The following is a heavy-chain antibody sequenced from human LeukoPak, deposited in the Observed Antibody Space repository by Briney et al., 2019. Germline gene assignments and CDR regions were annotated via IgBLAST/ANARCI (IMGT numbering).Heavy chain of an antibody. Sequence: GGSLRLSCAASGFTFSNAWMSWVRQAPGKGLEWVANIKQDGSEKYYVDSVKGRFTISRDNAKNSLYLQMNSLRAEDTAVYYCARIDCSSTSCPNDYWGQGTLVTVST. D-gene: IGHD2-2*01. CDR2: IKQDGSEK. J-gene: IGHJ4*02. CDR1: GFTFSNAW. V-gene: IGHV3-7*01. CDR3: ARIDCSSTSCPNDY.